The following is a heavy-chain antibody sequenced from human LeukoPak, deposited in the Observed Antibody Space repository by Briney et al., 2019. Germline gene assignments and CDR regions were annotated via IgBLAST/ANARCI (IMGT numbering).Heavy chain of an antibody. V-gene: IGHV3-48*03. D-gene: IGHD3-22*01. J-gene: IGHJ4*02. CDR1: GFTFSSYE. CDR3: ASRASSGYYSIDY. CDR2: ISSSGSTI. Sequence: GGSLRLSCAASGFTFSSYEMNWVRQAPGKGLEWVSYISSSGSTIYYADSVKGRFTISRDNAKNTLYLQMNSLRAEDTAVYYCASRASSGYYSIDYWGQGTLVTVSS.